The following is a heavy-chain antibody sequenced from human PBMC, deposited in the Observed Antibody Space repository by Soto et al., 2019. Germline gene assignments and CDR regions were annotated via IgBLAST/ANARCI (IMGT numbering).Heavy chain of an antibody. CDR2: ISYDGSNK. D-gene: IGHD3-22*01. J-gene: IGHJ4*02. CDR1: GFTFSSYA. Sequence: QVQLVESGGGVVQPGRSLRLSCAASGFTFSSYAMHWVRQAPGKGLEWVAVISYDGSNKYYADSVKGRFTISRDNSKNTLYLQMNSLRADDTAVYYCARDTNRYYYDSSGYYGYWGQGTLVTVSS. V-gene: IGHV3-30-3*01. CDR3: ARDTNRYYYDSSGYYGY.